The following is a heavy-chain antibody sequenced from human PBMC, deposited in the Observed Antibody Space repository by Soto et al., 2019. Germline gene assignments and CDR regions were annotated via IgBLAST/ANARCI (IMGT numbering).Heavy chain of an antibody. CDR3: ARSGSYDFWSGYFRGYYGMDV. J-gene: IGHJ6*02. CDR1: GGSFSGYY. CDR2: INHSGST. Sequence: PSETLSLTCAVYGGSFSGYYWSWIRQPPGKGLEWIGEINHSGSTNHNPSLKSRVTISVDTSKNQFSLKLSSVTAADTAVYYCARSGSYDFWSGYFRGYYGMDVWGQGTTVTVSS. D-gene: IGHD3-3*01. V-gene: IGHV4-34*01.